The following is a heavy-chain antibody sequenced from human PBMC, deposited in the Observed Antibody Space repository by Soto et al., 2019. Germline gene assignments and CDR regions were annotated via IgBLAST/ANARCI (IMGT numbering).Heavy chain of an antibody. CDR1: GFDFTYYA. CDR3: AKDEGVVGTLGLFAY. D-gene: IGHD3-3*01. J-gene: IGHJ4*02. V-gene: IGHV3-30*18. Sequence: QVQLVESGGGVVQPGESLRLSCVASGFDFTYYAMHWVRQAPGKGLESVAVMSSDGSKIHHTDSVKGRFTISRDNSKNTLYLQMNSLRKEDTAVYFCAKDEGVVGTLGLFAYGGQGTLVSVSS. CDR2: MSSDGSKI.